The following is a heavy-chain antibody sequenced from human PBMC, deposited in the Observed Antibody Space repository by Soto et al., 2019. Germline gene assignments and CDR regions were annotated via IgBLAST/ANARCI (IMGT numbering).Heavy chain of an antibody. J-gene: IGHJ4*02. CDR3: ARDPPDDSSGYYSLDY. D-gene: IGHD3-22*01. CDR2: MWSEGGDK. CDR1: GFIFNTYG. Sequence: VQLVESGGGVVQPGRSLRLSCAASGFIFNTYGMHWVRQAPGKGLEWVAVMWSEGGDKYYAESVKGRFTISRDNSRNTLYLQMNSLRAEDTAVYYCARDPPDDSSGYYSLDYWGQGTLVAVSS. V-gene: IGHV3-33*01.